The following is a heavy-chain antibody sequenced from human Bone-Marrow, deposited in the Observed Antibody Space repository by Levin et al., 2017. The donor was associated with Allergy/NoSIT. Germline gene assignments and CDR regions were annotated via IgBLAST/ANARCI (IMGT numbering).Heavy chain of an antibody. CDR3: AKDPLDY. Sequence: PGGSLRLSCAASGFTFSSYGMHWVRQAPGKGLEWVAVISYDGSNKYYADSVKGRFTISRDNSENTLYLQMNSLRAEDTAVYYCAKDPLDYWGQGTLVTVSS. CDR1: GFTFSSYG. CDR2: ISYDGSNK. J-gene: IGHJ4*02. V-gene: IGHV3-30*18.